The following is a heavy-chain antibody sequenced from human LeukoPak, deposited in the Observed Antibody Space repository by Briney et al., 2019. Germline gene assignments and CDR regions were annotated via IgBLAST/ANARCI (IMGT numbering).Heavy chain of an antibody. J-gene: IGHJ4*02. D-gene: IGHD3-22*01. CDR1: SGSMSSYY. CDR3: ARGGSGYPLDY. CDR2: IYYTGVT. V-gene: IGHV4-59*01. Sequence: PSETLSLTCAVSSGSMSSYYWSWIRRPPGKGLEWIGYIYYTGVTNYIPSLKRRLTISLDTAIKQFSLNLRSVTAADTAMYYCARGGSGYPLDYWGQGTLVTVSS.